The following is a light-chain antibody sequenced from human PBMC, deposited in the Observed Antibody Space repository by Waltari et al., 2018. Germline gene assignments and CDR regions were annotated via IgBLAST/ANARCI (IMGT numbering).Light chain of an antibody. Sequence: QSALTQPASVSGSPGQSTTISCTGTSSDVGAYDFVPWYQQHPGKAPKLMMYDVSNRPSGVSNRFSGSKSGNTASLTISGLQAEDEADYYCSSYTSSITVMFGGGTKVTVL. V-gene: IGLV2-14*01. CDR2: DVS. CDR1: SSDVGAYDF. CDR3: SSYTSSITVM. J-gene: IGLJ3*02.